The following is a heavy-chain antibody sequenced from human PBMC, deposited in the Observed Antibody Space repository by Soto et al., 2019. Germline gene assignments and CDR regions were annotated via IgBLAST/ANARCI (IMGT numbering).Heavy chain of an antibody. Sequence: SETLSLTCAVSGGSISSGGYYWSWMRQHPARGLEWIGYIHNSGIPYYSPSLRSRVTISVDTSQNQVSLELRSVTAADTAVYYCAGKPNALYYFDFWGQGTLVTV. V-gene: IGHV4-31*11. D-gene: IGHD2-8*01. J-gene: IGHJ4*02. CDR2: IHNSGIP. CDR3: AGKPNALYYFDF. CDR1: GGSISSGGYY.